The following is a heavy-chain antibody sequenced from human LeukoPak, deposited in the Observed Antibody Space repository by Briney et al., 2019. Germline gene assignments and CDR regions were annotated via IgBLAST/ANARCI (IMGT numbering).Heavy chain of an antibody. V-gene: IGHV3-7*04. D-gene: IGHD6-19*01. CDR3: ARARVGVAGTNDY. CDR2: IKQDGSEK. Sequence: GGSLRLSCAASGFSFSTYWMSWVRQAPGKGLEWVANIKQDGSEKNYVDSVKGRFIISRDNAENSVDLQMNSLRAEDTAVYYCARARVGVAGTNDYWGQGTLVTVSS. J-gene: IGHJ4*02. CDR1: GFSFSTYW.